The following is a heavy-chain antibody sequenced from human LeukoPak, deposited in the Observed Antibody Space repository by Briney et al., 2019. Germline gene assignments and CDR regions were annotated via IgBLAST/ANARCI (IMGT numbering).Heavy chain of an antibody. CDR1: GFTFSSYA. CDR3: AEWNSVYWYFDL. CDR2: IRGSGGST. D-gene: IGHD1-1*01. J-gene: IGHJ2*01. V-gene: IGHV3-23*01. Sequence: PGGSLRLSCAASGFTFSSYAMSWVRQVPGKGLEWVSSIRGSGGSTYYADSVKGRFTISRDNSKNRLYLQMNSLRAEDAALYYCAEWNSVYWYFDLWGRGTLVTVSS.